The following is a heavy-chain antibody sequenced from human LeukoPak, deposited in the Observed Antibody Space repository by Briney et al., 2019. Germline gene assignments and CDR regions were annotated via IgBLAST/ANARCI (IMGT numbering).Heavy chain of an antibody. Sequence: ASVKVSCKASGYTFLNYDISWVRQALGRGLECMGWISAYNGNTNYAQKLQGRVTMTTHTSTSTAYMELRSLRSDDTAVYYCARSVGDYYGMDVWGQGTTVTVSS. CDR2: ISAYNGNT. D-gene: IGHD2-21*01. CDR3: ARSVGDYYGMDV. CDR1: GYTFLNYD. V-gene: IGHV1-18*01. J-gene: IGHJ6*02.